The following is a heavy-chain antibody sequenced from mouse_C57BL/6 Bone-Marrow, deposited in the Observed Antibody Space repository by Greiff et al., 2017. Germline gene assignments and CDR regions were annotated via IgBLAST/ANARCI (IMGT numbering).Heavy chain of an antibody. CDR1: GYTFTSYG. Sequence: VQLQQSGAELARPGASVKLSCKASGYTFTSYGISWVKQRTGQGLEWIGEIYPRSGNTYYNEKFKGKATLTADKSSSTAYMELRSLTSEDSAVYCWARACYYGSNHWYFDVWGTGTTVTVSS. V-gene: IGHV1-81*01. CDR3: ARACYYGSNHWYFDV. CDR2: IYPRSGNT. D-gene: IGHD1-1*01. J-gene: IGHJ1*03.